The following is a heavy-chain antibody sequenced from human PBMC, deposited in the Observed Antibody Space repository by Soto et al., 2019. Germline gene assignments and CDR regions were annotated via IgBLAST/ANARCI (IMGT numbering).Heavy chain of an antibody. V-gene: IGHV3-48*02. CDR3: ARAPGYSNYYYYGMDV. D-gene: IGHD4-4*01. CDR2: ISSSSSTI. J-gene: IGHJ6*02. Sequence: PGGSLRLSCAASGFTFSSYSMNWVRQAPGKGLEWVSYISSSSSTIYYADSVKGRFTISRDNAKNSLYLQMNSLRDEDTAVYYCARAPGYSNYYYYGMDVWGQGTTVTVSS. CDR1: GFTFSSYS.